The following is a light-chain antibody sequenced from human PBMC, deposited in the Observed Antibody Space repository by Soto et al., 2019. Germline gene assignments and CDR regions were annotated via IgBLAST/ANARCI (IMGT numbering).Light chain of an antibody. CDR2: DAS. V-gene: IGKV3-11*01. Sequence: EIVLTQSPATLSLSAGERATLSCRASQSVVTYLAWYQHKPGQAPRLLIYDASNRATGIPARFSGSGSGTDFTLSISSLDPEDFAVYYCQQRSTWPLTFGGGTKVEIK. CDR1: QSVVTY. J-gene: IGKJ4*01. CDR3: QQRSTWPLT.